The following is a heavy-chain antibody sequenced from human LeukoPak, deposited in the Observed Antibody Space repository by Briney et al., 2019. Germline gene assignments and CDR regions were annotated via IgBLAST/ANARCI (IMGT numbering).Heavy chain of an antibody. CDR2: ISGSGGST. V-gene: IGHV3-23*01. J-gene: IGHJ4*02. CDR1: GFTFSSYA. D-gene: IGHD2-2*01. CDR3: AKLMRDIVVVPAAMPFHY. Sequence: GGSLRLSCAASGFTFSSYAMSWVRQAPGKGLEWASAISGSGGSTYYADSVKGRFTISRDNSKNTLYLQMNSLRAEDTAVYYCAKLMRDIVVVPAAMPFHYWGQGTLVTVSS.